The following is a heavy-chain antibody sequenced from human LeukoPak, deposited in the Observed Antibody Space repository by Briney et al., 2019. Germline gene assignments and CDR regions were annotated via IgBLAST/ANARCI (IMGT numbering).Heavy chain of an antibody. V-gene: IGHV3-23*01. J-gene: IGHJ4*02. CDR1: GFTFSSYT. CDR2: ITTSDGNT. Sequence: GGSLRLSCAASGFTFSSYTMSWVRQAPGKGLEWVSTITTSDGNTYYADSVKGRFTVSRDNSKNTLFLQMNSLRAEDTAVYYCTKDGGLWVSAHWGDSWGRGTLVTVSS. CDR3: TKDGGLWVSAHWGDS. D-gene: IGHD7-27*01.